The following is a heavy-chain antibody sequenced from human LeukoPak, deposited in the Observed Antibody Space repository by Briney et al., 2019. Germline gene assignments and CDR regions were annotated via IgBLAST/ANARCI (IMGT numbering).Heavy chain of an antibody. Sequence: SVKVSCKASGGTFSSYAISWVRQAPGQGLEWMGGIIPIFGTANYAQKFQGRVTITADESTSTAYMELRSLRSDDTAVYYCASRYRGWFDPWGQGTLVTVSS. CDR3: ASRYRGWFDP. J-gene: IGHJ5*02. D-gene: IGHD1-1*01. V-gene: IGHV1-69*13. CDR1: GGTFSSYA. CDR2: IIPIFGTA.